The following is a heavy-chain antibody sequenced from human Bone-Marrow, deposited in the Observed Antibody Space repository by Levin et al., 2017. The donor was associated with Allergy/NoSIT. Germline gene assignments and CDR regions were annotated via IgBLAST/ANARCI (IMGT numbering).Heavy chain of an antibody. CDR3: AKGSINVVPYYFDS. CDR1: GFTFTKHA. Sequence: PGGSLRLSCAASGFTFTKHAMNWVRQAPGKGLEWVSGIGGSGDRPNYADSVKGRFTISRDTSKDTLYLQMNSLKPEDTAVYYCAKGSINVVPYYFDSWGQGTQVTVSS. D-gene: IGHD2-15*01. J-gene: IGHJ4*02. CDR2: IGGSGDRP. V-gene: IGHV3-23*01.